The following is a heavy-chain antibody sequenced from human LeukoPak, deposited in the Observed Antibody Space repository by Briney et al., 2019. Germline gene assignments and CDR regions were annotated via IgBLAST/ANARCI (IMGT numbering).Heavy chain of an antibody. CDR1: GGSISSSSYY. D-gene: IGHD3-22*01. CDR3: AGGITMIVVPFAY. V-gene: IGHV4-39*01. Sequence: SETLSLTCTVSGGSISSSSYYWGWIRQPPGKGLEWIGSIYYSGSTYYNPSLKSRVTISVDTSKNQFSLKLSSVTAADTAVYYCAGGITMIVVPFAYWGQGTLVTVSS. J-gene: IGHJ4*02. CDR2: IYYSGST.